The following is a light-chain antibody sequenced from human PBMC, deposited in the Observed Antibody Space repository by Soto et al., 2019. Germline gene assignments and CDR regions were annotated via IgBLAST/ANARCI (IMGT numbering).Light chain of an antibody. V-gene: IGKV3-20*01. CDR2: GAS. CDR1: QSVSSTY. Sequence: EIVLTQSPGTLSLSPGERATLSCRASQSVSSTYIAWYQQTPGQAPRLLIYGASSSATGIPDRFSGSGSGTDFTLTISRLEPEDFAVYFCQQYGRSPPFTFGQGTKVEIK. J-gene: IGKJ2*01. CDR3: QQYGRSPPFT.